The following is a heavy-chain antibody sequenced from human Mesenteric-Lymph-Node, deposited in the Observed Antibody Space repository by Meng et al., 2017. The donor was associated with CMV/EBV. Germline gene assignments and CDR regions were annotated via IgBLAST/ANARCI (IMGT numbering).Heavy chain of an antibody. D-gene: IGHD3-16*01. V-gene: IGHV3-7*01. CDR1: GFTFSSYW. CDR2: IKQDGSEK. CDR3: VREWGSFTFDY. J-gene: IGHJ4*02. Sequence: GESLKISCAASGFTFSSYWMSWVRQAPGKGLEWVANIKQDGSEKYYVDSVKGRFTISRDNAKNSLYLQMNSLRAEDTAVYYCVREWGSFTFDYWGQGALVTVSS.